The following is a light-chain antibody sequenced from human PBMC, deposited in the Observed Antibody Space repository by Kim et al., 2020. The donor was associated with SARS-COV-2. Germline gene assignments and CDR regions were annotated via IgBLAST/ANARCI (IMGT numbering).Light chain of an antibody. CDR2: YDS. CDR3: QVWDSSSDHYV. V-gene: IGLV3-21*04. CDR1: NIGSKS. J-gene: IGLJ1*01. Sequence: SYELTQPPSVSVAPGKTARITCGGNNIGSKSVHWYQQKPGQAPVLVIYYDSDRPSGIPERFSGSNSGNTATLTIRRVEAGDEADYYCQVWDSSSDHYVFGTGTKVTVL.